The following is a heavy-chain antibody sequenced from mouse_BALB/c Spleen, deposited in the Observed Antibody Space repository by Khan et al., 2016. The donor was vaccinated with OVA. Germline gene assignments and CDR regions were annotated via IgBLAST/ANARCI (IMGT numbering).Heavy chain of an antibody. CDR2: LSSGGSYT. Sequence: EVELVESGGDLVKPGGSLKLSCAASGFTFSTYGMSWVRQTPDKRLEWVATLSSGGSYTYYLDSVKGRFTISRDNAKNTLYLQMSSLKSEDTAMYYCARLAYYYNSEGFAYWGQGTLVTVSA. J-gene: IGHJ3*01. V-gene: IGHV5-6*01. CDR3: ARLAYYYNSEGFAY. D-gene: IGHD1-1*01. CDR1: GFTFSTYG.